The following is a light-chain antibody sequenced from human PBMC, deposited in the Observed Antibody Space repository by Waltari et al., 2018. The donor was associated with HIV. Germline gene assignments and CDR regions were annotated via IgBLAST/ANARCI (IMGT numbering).Light chain of an antibody. CDR3: QQAYSFPHT. V-gene: IGKV1-12*01. J-gene: IGKJ2*01. Sequence: DIQMTQSPSSMSASVGDRVTITCRASQFISTSLAWYQQRPSRAPKLLIFAASRLQSGVPSRFSGGGSGTQFTLTINRLQPEDLATYYCQQAYSFPHTFGQVT. CDR1: QFISTS. CDR2: AAS.